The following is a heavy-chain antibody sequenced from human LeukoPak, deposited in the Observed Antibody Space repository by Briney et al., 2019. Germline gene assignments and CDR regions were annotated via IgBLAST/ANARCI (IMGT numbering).Heavy chain of an antibody. CDR1: GGSISSYY. J-gene: IGHJ5*01. CDR2: IYYSGST. D-gene: IGHD3-9*01. CDR3: ARAVPSKSYLLRYFDWFDY. Sequence: PSETLSLTCTVSGGSISSYYWSWIRQPPGKGLEWIGYIYYSGSTNYNPSLKSRVTISVDTSKNQFSLKLSSVTAADTAVYYCARAVPSKSYLLRYFDWFDYWGQGTLVTVSS. V-gene: IGHV4-59*01.